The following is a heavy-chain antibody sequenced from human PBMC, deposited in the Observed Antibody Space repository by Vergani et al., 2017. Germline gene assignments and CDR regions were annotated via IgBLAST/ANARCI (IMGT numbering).Heavy chain of an antibody. CDR1: GYTFTSYD. J-gene: IGHJ5*02. CDR3: ARNPSNGGVFDP. CDR2: MNPNSGDT. V-gene: IGHV1-8*03. D-gene: IGHD3-3*01. Sequence: QVQLMQSGPEVKKPGASVEVSCKASGYTFTSYDINWVRQAPGQGLEWMGWMNPNSGDTGYAQKFQGRVTITRNTAISTAYMELSSLRSEDTAVYYCARNPSNGGVFDPWGQGTLVIVSS.